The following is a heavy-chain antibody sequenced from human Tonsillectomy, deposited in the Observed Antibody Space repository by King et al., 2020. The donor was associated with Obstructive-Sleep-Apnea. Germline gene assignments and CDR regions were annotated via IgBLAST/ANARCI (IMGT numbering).Heavy chain of an antibody. D-gene: IGHD2-2*02. J-gene: IGHJ6*02. CDR3: ARDRYCSSTSCYISGMDV. CDR2: INHSGST. V-gene: IGHV4-34*01. Sequence: VQLQQWGAGLLKPSETLSLTCAVYGGSFSGYYWSWLRQPPGKGLEWIGEINHSGSTNYNPSLKSRVTISVDTSKNQVSLKLSSVTAADTAVYYCARDRYCSSTSCYISGMDVWGQGTTVTVSS. CDR1: GGSFSGYY.